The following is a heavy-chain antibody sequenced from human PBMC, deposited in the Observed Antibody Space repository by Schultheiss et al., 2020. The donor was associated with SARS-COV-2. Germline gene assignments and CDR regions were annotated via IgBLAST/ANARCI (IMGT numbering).Heavy chain of an antibody. D-gene: IGHD4-17*01. Sequence: SQTLSLTCTVSGGSISSSSYYWGWIRQPPGKGLEWIGEINHSGSTNYNPSLKSRVTISVDTSKNQFSLKLSSVTAADTAVYYCARLTVTNWFDPWGQGTLVTVSS. CDR3: ARLTVTNWFDP. CDR2: INHSGST. J-gene: IGHJ5*02. V-gene: IGHV4-39*07. CDR1: GGSISSSSYY.